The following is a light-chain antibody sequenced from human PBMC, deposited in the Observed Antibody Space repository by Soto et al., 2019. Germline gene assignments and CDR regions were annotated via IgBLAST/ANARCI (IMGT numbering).Light chain of an antibody. CDR2: EVS. J-gene: IGLJ1*01. CDR3: SSYTTSSTYV. CDR1: SSDVGGYNY. Sequence: QSALNQPASVSGSPGQSITISCTGTSSDVGGYNYVSWYQQHPGKAPKLMIYEVSYRPSGVSNSFSASKSGNTASLTISGLQAEDEADYYCSSYTTSSTYVFGTGTKLTVL. V-gene: IGLV2-14*01.